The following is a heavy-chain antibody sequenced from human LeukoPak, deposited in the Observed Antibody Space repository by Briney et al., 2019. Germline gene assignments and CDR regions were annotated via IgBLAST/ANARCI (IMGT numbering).Heavy chain of an antibody. V-gene: IGHV4-39*01. CDR2: IYYSGST. CDR3: ARGTVATTHTFDY. D-gene: IGHD5-12*01. J-gene: IGHJ4*02. Sequence: SETLSLTCTVSGGSISSSSYYWGWIRQPPGKGLEWIGSIYYSGSTYYNPSLKSRVTISVDTSKNQFSLKLSSVTAADTAVYYCARGTVATTHTFDYWGQGTLVTVSS. CDR1: GGSISSSSYY.